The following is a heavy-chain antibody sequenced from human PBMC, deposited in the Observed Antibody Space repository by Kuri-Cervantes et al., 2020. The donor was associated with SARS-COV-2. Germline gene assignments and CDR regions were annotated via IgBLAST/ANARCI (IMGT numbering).Heavy chain of an antibody. CDR1: GGSISSGSYY. D-gene: IGHD3-3*01. Sequence: SETLSLTCTVSGGSISSGSYYWSWIRQPAGKGLEWIGRIYTSGSTNYNPSLKSRVTISVDTSKNQFFLKLSSVTAADTAVYYCASNPNYDFWSGYFDYWGQGTLVTVSS. V-gene: IGHV4-61*02. CDR2: IYTSGST. CDR3: ASNPNYDFWSGYFDY. J-gene: IGHJ4*02.